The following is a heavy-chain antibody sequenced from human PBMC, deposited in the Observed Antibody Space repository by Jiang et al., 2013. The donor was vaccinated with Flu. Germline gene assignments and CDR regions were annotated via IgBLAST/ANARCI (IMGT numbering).Heavy chain of an antibody. CDR2: IYHSGST. J-gene: IGHJ4*02. V-gene: IGHV4-38-2*01. CDR3: ARSPPRYCSGGSCTLFDY. CDR1: GYSISSGYY. Sequence: GSGLVKPSETLSPTCAVSGYSISSGYYWGWIRQPPGKGLEWIGSIYHSGSTYYNPSLKSRVTISVDTSKNQFSLKLSSVTAADTAVYYCARSPPRYCSGGSCTLFDYWGQGTLVTVSS. D-gene: IGHD2-15*01.